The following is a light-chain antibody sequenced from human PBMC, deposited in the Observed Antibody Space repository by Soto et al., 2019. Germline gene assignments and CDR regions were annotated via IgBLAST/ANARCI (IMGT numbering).Light chain of an antibody. V-gene: IGKV1-5*01. CDR2: DIS. CDR3: QQYQDYFT. Sequence: DIQMTQSTSTLSASVGDRVTVTCRASQSVGHWVAWYQQKTGQAPKLLISDISNLQSGVPSRFSGGGFGTDFTLTISSLQPDDLATDYCQQYQDYFTFGGGTKVEI. CDR1: QSVGHW. J-gene: IGKJ4*01.